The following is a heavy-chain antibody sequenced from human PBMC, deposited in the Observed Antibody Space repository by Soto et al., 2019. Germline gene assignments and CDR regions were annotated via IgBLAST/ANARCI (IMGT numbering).Heavy chain of an antibody. V-gene: IGHV4-31*03. Sequence: PSETLSLTCTVSGGSISSGGYYWSWIRQHPGKGLEWIGYIYYSGSTYYNPSLKSRVTISVDTSKNQFSLKLSSVTAADTAVYYCASAPREPYYMDVWGKGTTVTVSS. CDR1: GGSISSGGYY. CDR2: IYYSGST. D-gene: IGHD1-1*01. J-gene: IGHJ6*03. CDR3: ASAPREPYYMDV.